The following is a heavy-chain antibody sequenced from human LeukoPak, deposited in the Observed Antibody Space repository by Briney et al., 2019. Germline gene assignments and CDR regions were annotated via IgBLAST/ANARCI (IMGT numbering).Heavy chain of an antibody. Sequence: PSETLSLTCTVSGGSISSYYWSWIRQPAGKGLEWIGRIYTSGSTNYNPSLKSRVTMSVDTSKNQFSLKLNSVTAADTAVYYWAREYYDIFAGYSPYYYGMDVWGQGTTVTVSS. CDR1: GGSISSYY. J-gene: IGHJ6*02. D-gene: IGHD3-9*01. CDR2: IYTSGST. CDR3: AREYYDIFAGYSPYYYGMDV. V-gene: IGHV4-4*07.